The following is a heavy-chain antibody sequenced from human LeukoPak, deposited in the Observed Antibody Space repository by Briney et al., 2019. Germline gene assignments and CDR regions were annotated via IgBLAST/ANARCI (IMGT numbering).Heavy chain of an antibody. Sequence: GGSLRLSCAASGFTFSSYSMNWVRQAPGKGLEWVSSISNSSSYIYYADSVKGRFTISRDNAKNSLYLQMNSLRAEDTAVYYCARDGYYGSGSYSYYYGMDVWGKGTTVTVSS. D-gene: IGHD3-10*01. J-gene: IGHJ6*04. CDR1: GFTFSSYS. V-gene: IGHV3-21*01. CDR2: ISNSSSYI. CDR3: ARDGYYGSGSYSYYYGMDV.